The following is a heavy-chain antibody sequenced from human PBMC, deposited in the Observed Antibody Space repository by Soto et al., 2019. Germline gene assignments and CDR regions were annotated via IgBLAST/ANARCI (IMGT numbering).Heavy chain of an antibody. V-gene: IGHV1-18*01. CDR3: ARGRYGDY. D-gene: IGHD1-1*01. J-gene: IGHJ4*02. CDR1: GYGFTTYG. Sequence: QVHLVQSGAEVKKPGASVKVSCKGSGYGFTTYGITWVRQAPGQGLEWMAWISAHNGNTNYAQKLQGRVTVTRDTSTSTAYMVLRSLRSADPAVYYCARGRYGDYWGQGALVTVSS. CDR2: ISAHNGNT.